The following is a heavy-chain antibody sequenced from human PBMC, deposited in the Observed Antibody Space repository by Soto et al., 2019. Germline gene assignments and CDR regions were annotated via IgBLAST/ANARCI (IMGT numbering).Heavy chain of an antibody. CDR3: ASDFSLPGNAFDI. J-gene: IGHJ3*02. CDR1: GFTVSSNY. CDR2: IYSGGST. V-gene: IGHV3-66*01. Sequence: GGSLRLSCAASGFTVSSNYMSWVRQAPGKGLEWVSVIYSGGSTYYADSVKGRFTISRDNSKNTLYLQMNSLRAEDTAVYYCASDFSLPGNAFDIWGQGTMVTVSS.